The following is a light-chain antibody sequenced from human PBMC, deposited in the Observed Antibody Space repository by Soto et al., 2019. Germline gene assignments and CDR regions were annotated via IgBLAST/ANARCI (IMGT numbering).Light chain of an antibody. CDR3: QQGYTTPLT. CDR2: AAS. CDR1: QRITNR. Sequence: DIQMTQSPSSLSASSGHTFTITGGAGQRITNRLNWYQHRPGKAPRLLIYAASSLESGVPSRFSGSASGTDFTLTISSLQPEDFATYYCQQGYTTPLTFGQGTKVDI. V-gene: IGKV1-39*01. J-gene: IGKJ1*01.